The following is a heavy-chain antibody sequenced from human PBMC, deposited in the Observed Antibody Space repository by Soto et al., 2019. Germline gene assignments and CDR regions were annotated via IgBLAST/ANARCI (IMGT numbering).Heavy chain of an antibody. V-gene: IGHV1-69*04. CDR1: GGTFSNDI. CDR2: IIPLLDIA. Sequence: SVKVSCKTSGGTFSNDIITWVRQAPGQGLEWMGRIIPLLDIANYAQKFQGRVTITADKSTSTAYMELNSLRSEDTAVYYCARDSPIGSTFSGYDAIDYWGQGTLVTVS. CDR3: ARDSPIGSTFSGYDAIDY. J-gene: IGHJ4*02. D-gene: IGHD5-12*01.